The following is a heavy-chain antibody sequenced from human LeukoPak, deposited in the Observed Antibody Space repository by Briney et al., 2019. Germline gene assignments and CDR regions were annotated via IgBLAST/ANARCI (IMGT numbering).Heavy chain of an antibody. J-gene: IGHJ4*02. D-gene: IGHD2-8*02. CDR2: ISGSDAGT. CDR1: GFTFNKYA. CDR3: AKAPLGRCTGAICYSFDY. V-gene: IGHV3-23*01. Sequence: GGSLRLSCAASGFTFNKYAMSWVRQAPGKGLEWVSAISGSDAGTYYADSVKGRFTISRDNSKNKLYLQMNSLRAEDAAVYYCAKAPLGRCTGAICYSFDYWGQGTLVTVSS.